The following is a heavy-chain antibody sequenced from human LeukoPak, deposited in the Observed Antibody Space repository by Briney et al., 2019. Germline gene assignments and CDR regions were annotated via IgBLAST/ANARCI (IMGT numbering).Heavy chain of an antibody. CDR2: IDSSSSTI. V-gene: IGHV3-48*02. D-gene: IGHD1-7*01. CDR1: GFDFSTYS. Sequence: PGGSLRLSCAASGFDFSTYSMHWVRRAPGRGLEWLSYIDSSSSTIYYADSVKGRFTISRDNAKNSLYLQMNSLRDEDTAVYYCARVPRSNWNCDYWGQGTLVTVSS. J-gene: IGHJ4*02. CDR3: ARVPRSNWNCDY.